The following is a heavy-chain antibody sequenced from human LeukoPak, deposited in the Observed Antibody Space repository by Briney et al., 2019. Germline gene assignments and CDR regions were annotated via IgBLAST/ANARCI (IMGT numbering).Heavy chain of an antibody. D-gene: IGHD6-6*01. CDR1: GFTVSSNE. J-gene: IGHJ4*02. V-gene: IGHV3-43*02. CDR3: AFNSSSALGFDY. Sequence: GSLRLSCAASGFTVSSNEMSWVRQAPGKGLEWVSLISWDGGTRYYADSVKGRFTISRDNSKNSLYLQMNSLRTEDTALYYCAFNSSSALGFDYWGQGTLVTVSS. CDR2: ISWDGGTR.